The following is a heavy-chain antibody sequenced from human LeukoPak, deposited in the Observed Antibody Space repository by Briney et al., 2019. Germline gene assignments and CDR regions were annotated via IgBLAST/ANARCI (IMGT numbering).Heavy chain of an antibody. CDR3: AKDIDNRLRGPDY. CDR2: ISWNSGSR. Sequence: PGGSLILSCAASGFSFDDYDMHWIRQAPGMGLEWVSGISWNSGSRGYAVSVRCRFTISKDNTGNSLYLQMNSLRGEDTALYSSAKDIDNRLRGPDYWGQGTLVTVSS. CDR1: GFSFDDYD. D-gene: IGHD1-14*01. V-gene: IGHV3-9*01. J-gene: IGHJ4*02.